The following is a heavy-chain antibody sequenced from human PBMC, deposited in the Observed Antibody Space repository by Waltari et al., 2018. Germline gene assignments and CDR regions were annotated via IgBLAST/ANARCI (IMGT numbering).Heavy chain of an antibody. J-gene: IGHJ4*02. CDR2: ISDGGGII. V-gene: IGHV3-23*01. CDR3: ARGSGVDS. CDR1: GFTFSTYV. D-gene: IGHD7-27*01. Sequence: EVQLLESGGRLVQPGGSLRLSCAASGFTFSTYVLNWVRQAPGKGLEWVSSISDGGGIINYADPGKGRFTSSRDNSENTLYLQMNSLRAEDTAVYYCARGSGVDSWGQGTLVTISS.